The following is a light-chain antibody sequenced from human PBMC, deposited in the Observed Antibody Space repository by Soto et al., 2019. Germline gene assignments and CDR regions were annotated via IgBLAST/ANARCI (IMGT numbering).Light chain of an antibody. CDR2: YVD. Sequence: QSVLNQPASVSGSPGQSITISCTGTSRDVGAYDYVSWYLQYPDKAPQLLIYYVDHRPSGVSSRFSGSKSGTSASLAITGLQAEDEADYYCQSYDSSLSYVFGTGTKVTVL. V-gene: IGLV2-14*03. CDR3: QSYDSSLSYV. J-gene: IGLJ1*01. CDR1: SRDVGAYDY.